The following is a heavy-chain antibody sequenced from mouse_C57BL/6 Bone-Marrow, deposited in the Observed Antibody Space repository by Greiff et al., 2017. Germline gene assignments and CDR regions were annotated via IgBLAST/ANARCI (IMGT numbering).Heavy chain of an antibody. CDR3: ASPEPPY. Sequence: QVQLQQSGPGLVQPSQRLSITCTASGFSLTTYAVHWVRQSPGKGLEWLGVIWSGGNEDYNAAFISRLGIRKDNSKCQVFFKMNSLQADDTAIYYCASPEPPYWGQGTTLTVSS. J-gene: IGHJ2*01. CDR2: IWSGGNE. V-gene: IGHV2-2*01. CDR1: GFSLTTYA.